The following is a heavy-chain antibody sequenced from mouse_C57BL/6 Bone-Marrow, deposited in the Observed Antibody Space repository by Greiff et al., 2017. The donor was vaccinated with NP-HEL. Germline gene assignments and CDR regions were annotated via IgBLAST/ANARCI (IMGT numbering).Heavy chain of an antibody. CDR1: GYTFTSYG. D-gene: IGHD1-1*01. CDR2: IYPRSGNT. J-gene: IGHJ2*01. V-gene: IGHV1-81*01. Sequence: VQLQQSGAELARPGASVKLSCKASGYTFTSYGISWVKQRTGQGLEWIGEIYPRSGNTYYNEKFKGKATLTADKSSSTAYMELRSLTSEDSAVYFCARGDCYGSTFYYWGQGTTLTVSS. CDR3: ARGDCYGSTFYY.